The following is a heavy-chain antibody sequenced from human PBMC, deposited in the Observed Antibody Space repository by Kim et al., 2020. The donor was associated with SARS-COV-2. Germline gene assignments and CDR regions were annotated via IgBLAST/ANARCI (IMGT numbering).Heavy chain of an antibody. CDR3: ARDSPSWVVIAAAGNPFDY. V-gene: IGHV3-33*05. CDR1: GFTFSSYG. CDR2: ISYDGSNK. D-gene: IGHD6-13*01. J-gene: IGHJ4*02. Sequence: GGSLRLSCAASGFTFSSYGMHWVRQAPGKGLEWVAVISYDGSNKYYADSVKGRFTISRDNSKNTLYLQMNSLRAEDTAVYYCARDSPSWVVIAAAGNPFDYWGQGTLVTVPS.